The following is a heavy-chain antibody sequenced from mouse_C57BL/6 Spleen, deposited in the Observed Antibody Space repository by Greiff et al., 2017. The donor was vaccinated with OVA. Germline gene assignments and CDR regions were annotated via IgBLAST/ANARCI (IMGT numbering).Heavy chain of an antibody. CDR2: INPNNGGT. CDR3: AREVVDY. J-gene: IGHJ4*01. V-gene: IGHV1-26*01. CDR1: GYTFTDYY. Sequence: VQLQQSGPELVKPGASVKISCKASGYTFTDYYMNWVKQSHGKSLEWIGDINPNNGGTSYNQKFKGKATLTVDKSSSTAYMELRSLTSEDSAVYYCAREVVDYWGQGTSVTVSS.